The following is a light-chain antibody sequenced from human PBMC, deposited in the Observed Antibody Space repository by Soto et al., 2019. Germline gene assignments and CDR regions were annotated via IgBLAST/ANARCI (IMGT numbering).Light chain of an antibody. CDR3: LQGTHWPSYT. Sequence: DVVMTQSPLSRAVTLGQPAAISCRSSQSLLCSDGNNNLNWFHQRPGQSPRRLIYKVSNRDSGVPDRFSGSGAVTDFTLKIRRVEAEDVGVYYCLQGTHWPSYTFGQGTKREIK. V-gene: IGKV2-30*01. CDR2: KVS. J-gene: IGKJ2*01. CDR1: QSLLCSDGNNN.